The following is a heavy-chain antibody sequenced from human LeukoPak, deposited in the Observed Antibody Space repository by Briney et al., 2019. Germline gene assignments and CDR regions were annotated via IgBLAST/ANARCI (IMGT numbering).Heavy chain of an antibody. V-gene: IGHV4-39*07. Sequence: SETLSLTCTVSGGSISSSSYYWGWIRQPPGMGLEWIGSIYYSGGTYYNPSLKSRVTISVDTSKNQFSLKLSSVTAADTAVYYCARVGRHYDILTGYYANWFDPWGQGTLVTVSS. J-gene: IGHJ5*02. D-gene: IGHD3-9*01. CDR2: IYYSGGT. CDR3: ARVGRHYDILTGYYANWFDP. CDR1: GGSISSSSYY.